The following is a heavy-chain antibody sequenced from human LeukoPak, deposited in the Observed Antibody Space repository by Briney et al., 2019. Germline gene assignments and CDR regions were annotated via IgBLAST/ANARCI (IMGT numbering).Heavy chain of an antibody. CDR3: ARDGQQWLSHNWFDP. Sequence: PGGSLRLSCAASGFTFSSYSMNWVRQAPGKGLEWVSSISSSSSYIYYADSVKGRFTISRDNAKNSLYLQMNSLRAEDTAVYYCARDGQQWLSHNWFDPWGQGTLVTVSS. CDR2: ISSSSSYI. CDR1: GFTFSSYS. J-gene: IGHJ5*02. D-gene: IGHD6-19*01. V-gene: IGHV3-21*01.